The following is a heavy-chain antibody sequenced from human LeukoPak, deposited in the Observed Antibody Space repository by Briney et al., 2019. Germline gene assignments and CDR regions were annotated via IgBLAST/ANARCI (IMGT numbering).Heavy chain of an antibody. CDR3: ARFSVGGTYYPNY. J-gene: IGHJ4*02. CDR2: IYPGDSDT. Sequence: GESLQISCKGSGYSFTSSWIGWVRQMPGQGLEWMGIIYPGDSDTRYSPSFQGQVTISADKSISTAHLQWSSLKASDTAMYYCARFSVGGTYYPNYWGQGTLVTVSS. V-gene: IGHV5-51*01. CDR1: GYSFTSSW. D-gene: IGHD1-26*01.